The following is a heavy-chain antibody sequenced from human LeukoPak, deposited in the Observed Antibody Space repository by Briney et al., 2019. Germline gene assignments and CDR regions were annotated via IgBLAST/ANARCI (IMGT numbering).Heavy chain of an antibody. D-gene: IGHD1-14*01. CDR3: ARDPAPGSPGIAFEI. J-gene: IGHJ3*02. CDR1: GFTFSSYS. V-gene: IGHV3-48*02. CDR2: ITSSSNTI. Sequence: GGPLRLSCAASGFTFSSYSMNWVRQAPGRGLEWVSYITSSSNTIYYADSVKGRFTISRDNAKNLLNLQMNSLRDEDTAVYYCARDPAPGSPGIAFEIWGQGTMVTVSS.